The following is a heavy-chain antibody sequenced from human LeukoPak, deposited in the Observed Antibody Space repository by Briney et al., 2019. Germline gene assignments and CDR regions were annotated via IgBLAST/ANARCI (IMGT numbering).Heavy chain of an antibody. J-gene: IGHJ5*02. CDR3: ATNPGGFFSSGDCFWEAP. CDR1: GGTFSGYD. Sequence: PSETLSLTCAASGGTFSGYDWSWIRQPPGKGLEWVGEINHSGSTNYNPSLKSRVTISVDTSKNQFSLKLSSVTAADTAVYYCATNPGGFFSSGDCFWEAPWGQGTLVTVSS. V-gene: IGHV4-34*08. CDR2: INHSGST. D-gene: IGHD2-21*02.